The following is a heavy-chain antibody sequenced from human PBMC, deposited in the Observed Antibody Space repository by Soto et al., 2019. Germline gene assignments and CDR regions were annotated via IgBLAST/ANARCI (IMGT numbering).Heavy chain of an antibody. D-gene: IGHD3-3*01. CDR3: ARSGFGDFWSGYYSDFDY. J-gene: IGHJ4*02. CDR1: GGSISSYY. Sequence: PSETLSLTCTVSGGSISSYYWSWIRQPPGKGLEWIGYIYYSGSTNYNPSLKSRVTISVDTSKNQFSLKLSSVTAADTAVYYCARSGFGDFWSGYYSDFDYWGQGTLVTVS. V-gene: IGHV4-59*08. CDR2: IYYSGST.